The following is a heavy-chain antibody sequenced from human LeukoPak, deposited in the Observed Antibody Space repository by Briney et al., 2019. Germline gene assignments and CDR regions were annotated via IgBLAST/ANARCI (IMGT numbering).Heavy chain of an antibody. CDR1: GYTFTSNY. Sequence: ASVKVSCKASGYTFTSNYIHWVRQAPGQGLEWMGMIYPRDGSTSYAQKFQGRVTVTRDTSTSTVHMELSGLRSEGTAVYYCARDQEGFDYWGQGTLVTVSS. J-gene: IGHJ4*02. V-gene: IGHV1-46*01. CDR2: IYPRDGST. CDR3: ARDQEGFDY.